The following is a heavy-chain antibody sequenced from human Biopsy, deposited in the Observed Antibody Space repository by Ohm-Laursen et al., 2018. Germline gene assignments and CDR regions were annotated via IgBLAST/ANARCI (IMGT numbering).Heavy chain of an antibody. CDR2: ISHTGYT. CDR1: GGSFTGHY. D-gene: IGHD4-23*01. CDR3: ARGSNEYGGLYFPH. V-gene: IGHV4-59*11. Sequence: SETLSLTCTVSGGSFTGHYWTWIRQPPGKGLEWIGHISHTGYTSYKSSLESRVTISLDTSRKHFSLRLTSLVAADTAVYYCARGSNEYGGLYFPHWGQGTLVTVSS. J-gene: IGHJ1*01.